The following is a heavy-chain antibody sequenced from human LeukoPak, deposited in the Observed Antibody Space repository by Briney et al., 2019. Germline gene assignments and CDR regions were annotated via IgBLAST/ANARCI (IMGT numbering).Heavy chain of an antibody. CDR2: INPNSGGT. J-gene: IGHJ4*02. D-gene: IGHD6-19*01. Sequence: ASVKVSCKASGYTFTGYYMHWVRQAPGQGLEWMGWINPNSGGTNYAQKFQGRVTMTRDTSISTAYMELSRLRSDDTAVCYCASSYAGYSSGWEFDYWGQGTLVTVSS. V-gene: IGHV1-2*02. CDR3: ASSYAGYSSGWEFDY. CDR1: GYTFTGYY.